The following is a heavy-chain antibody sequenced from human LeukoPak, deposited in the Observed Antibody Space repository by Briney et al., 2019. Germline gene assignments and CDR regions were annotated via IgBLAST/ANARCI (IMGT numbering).Heavy chain of an antibody. Sequence: ASVKVSCKASGFTFTGYYMHWVRQAPGQGLEWMGWINPDSGGSNYAQKFLGRITMTRDTSITTAYMELSRLTSDDTAVYYCTRSWNDALGYWGPGTLVTVSS. J-gene: IGHJ4*02. D-gene: IGHD1-1*01. CDR2: INPDSGGS. CDR3: TRSWNDALGY. V-gene: IGHV1-2*02. CDR1: GFTFTGYY.